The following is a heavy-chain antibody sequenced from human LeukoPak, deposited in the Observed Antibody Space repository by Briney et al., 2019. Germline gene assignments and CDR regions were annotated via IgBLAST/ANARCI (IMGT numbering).Heavy chain of an antibody. J-gene: IGHJ5*02. CDR1: GFSFSNYA. CDR2: ISTYGGST. D-gene: IGHD2-21*01. CDR3: AKSRIPSATRGNWFDP. V-gene: IGHV3-64*01. Sequence: GGSLRLSCAASGFSFSNYAMHWVRQAPGKGLEYVSRISTYGGSTYHANSVKGRFTISRDNSKNTLYLQMNSLRAEDTAVYYCAKSRIPSATRGNWFDPWGQGTLVTVSS.